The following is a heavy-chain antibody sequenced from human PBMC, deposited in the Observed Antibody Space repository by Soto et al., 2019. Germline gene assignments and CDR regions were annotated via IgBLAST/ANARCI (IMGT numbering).Heavy chain of an antibody. J-gene: IGHJ3*02. CDR3: TKGYSGYDYAFDI. V-gene: IGHV3-30*18. D-gene: IGHD5-12*01. CDR1: GFTFSSFG. Sequence: QVQLVESGGGVVQPGRSLRLSCAASGFTFSSFGMHWVRQAPGKGLEWVAVISSDGRNKYYADSVRGRFTNSRENSKNTLFLQMNSLRTEDTAVYYCTKGYSGYDYAFDIGGQGTMVTGSS. CDR2: ISSDGRNK.